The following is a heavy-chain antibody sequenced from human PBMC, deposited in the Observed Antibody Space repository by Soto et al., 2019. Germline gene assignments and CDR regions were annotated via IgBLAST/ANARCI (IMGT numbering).Heavy chain of an antibody. J-gene: IGHJ5*01. Sequence: SESLSLTCNVSGGSISNYYWTWVRQSPEKGLEWIGYMYYNGNINYNPSLKSRVTISIDKSKNQFSLTLKSVTAADTAVYYWASGGNWFDSWGQGTLVTVSS. CDR1: GGSISNYY. CDR3: ASGGNWFDS. V-gene: IGHV4-59*01. CDR2: MYYNGNI. D-gene: IGHD3-16*01.